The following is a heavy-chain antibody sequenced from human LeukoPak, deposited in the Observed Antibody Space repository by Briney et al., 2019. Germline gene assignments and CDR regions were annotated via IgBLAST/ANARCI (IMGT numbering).Heavy chain of an antibody. Sequence: GGSLRLSCAASGFTFDDYAMHWVRQAPGKGLEWVAVISYDGSNKYYADSVKGRFTISRDNSKNTLYLQMNSLRAEDTAVYYCAKDSQQQPFDYWGQGTLVTVSS. CDR1: GFTFDDYA. D-gene: IGHD6-13*01. CDR2: ISYDGSNK. V-gene: IGHV3-30*18. CDR3: AKDSQQQPFDY. J-gene: IGHJ4*02.